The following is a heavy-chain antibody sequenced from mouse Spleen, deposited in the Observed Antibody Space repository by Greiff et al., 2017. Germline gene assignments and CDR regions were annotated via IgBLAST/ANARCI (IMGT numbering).Heavy chain of an antibody. CDR1: GYTFTSYG. J-gene: IGHJ4*01. CDR2: IYPRSGNT. CDR3: ARPLYYRYDEGDAMDY. D-gene: IGHD2-14*01. V-gene: IGHV1-81*01. Sequence: QVQLKESGAELARPGASVKLSCKASGYTFTSYGISWVKQRTGQGLEWIGEIYPRSGNTYYNEKFKGKATLTADKSSSTAYMELRSLTSEDSAVYFCARPLYYRYDEGDAMDYWGQGTSVTVSS.